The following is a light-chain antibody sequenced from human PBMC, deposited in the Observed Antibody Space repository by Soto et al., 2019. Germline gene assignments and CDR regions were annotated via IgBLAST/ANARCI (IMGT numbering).Light chain of an antibody. V-gene: IGKV3-15*01. Sequence: EIVMTQSPATLSVSPGEGATLSCRASQNINSNLAWYQQKPGQAPRLLIYRSSTRATDISARFSGSGSGTEFTLTVSSLQSEDFAVYYCQQYNNGPYTFGQGTKVDIK. J-gene: IGKJ2*01. CDR1: QNINSN. CDR3: QQYNNGPYT. CDR2: RSS.